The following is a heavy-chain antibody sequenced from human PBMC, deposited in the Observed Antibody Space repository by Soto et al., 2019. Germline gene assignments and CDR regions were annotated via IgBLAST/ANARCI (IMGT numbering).Heavy chain of an antibody. CDR3: ARVYSTPTRIAANGY. CDR1: GYTFTSYD. CDR2: MNPNSGNT. V-gene: IGHV1-8*01. D-gene: IGHD6-6*01. Sequence: QVQLVQSGAEVKKPGASVKVSCKASGYTFTSYDINWVRQATGQGLEWMGWMNPNSGNTGYAQKFQGRVSMTRTTSISTAYMELSSLRSEDTAVYYCARVYSTPTRIAANGYWGQGTLVTVSS. J-gene: IGHJ4*02.